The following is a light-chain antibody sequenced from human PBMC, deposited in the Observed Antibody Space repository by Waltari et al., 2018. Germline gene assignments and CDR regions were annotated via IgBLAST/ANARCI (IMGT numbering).Light chain of an antibody. V-gene: IGKV1-39*01. Sequence: DIQMTQSPSSLSASVGDRVTITCRASQSISSYLNWYQQKPGKAPALLIYAGSSLQSGGQSRFSGSGSGTDFTLTISSLQPEDFATYYCQQSYSTLFTFGPGTKVDIK. CDR3: QQSYSTLFT. J-gene: IGKJ3*01. CDR1: QSISSY. CDR2: AGS.